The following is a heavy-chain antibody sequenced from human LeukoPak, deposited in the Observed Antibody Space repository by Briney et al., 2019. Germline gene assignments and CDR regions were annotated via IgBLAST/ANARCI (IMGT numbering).Heavy chain of an antibody. CDR2: IYYSGST. D-gene: IGHD3-22*01. CDR1: GGSISSYY. V-gene: IGHV4-59*01. J-gene: IGHJ6*02. CDR3: ARDRAYYYDSSGYLYGMDV. Sequence: PSETPSLTCTVSGGSISSYYWSWIRQPPGKGLEWIGYIYYSGSTNYNPSLKSRVTISVDTSKNQFSLKLSSVTAADTAVYYCARDRAYYYDSSGYLYGMDVWGQGTTVTVSS.